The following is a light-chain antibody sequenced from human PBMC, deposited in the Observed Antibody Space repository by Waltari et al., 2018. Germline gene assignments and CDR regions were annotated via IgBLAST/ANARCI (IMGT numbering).Light chain of an antibody. CDR1: SSDVGAYNY. CDR3: SSYTSSSTHVV. J-gene: IGLJ2*01. CDR2: DVG. V-gene: IGLV2-14*03. Sequence: QSALTQPASVSGSPGQSITISCTGTSSDVGAYNYVSWYQQHPGKAPKLMIYDVGNRPSGVSNRFSGSKSGNTASLTISGLQADDEADYYCSSYTSSSTHVVFGGGTKLTVL.